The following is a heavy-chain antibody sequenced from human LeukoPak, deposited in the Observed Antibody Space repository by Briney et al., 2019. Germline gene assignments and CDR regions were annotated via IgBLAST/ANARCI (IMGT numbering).Heavy chain of an antibody. J-gene: IGHJ5*02. CDR1: GFTFSSYS. Sequence: GGSLRLSCAASGFTFSSYSMNWVRQAPGKGLEWVSGINWNGGSTGYADSVKGRFTISRDNAKNTLYLQMNSLRAEDTAVYYCASSSGSNWFDPWGQGTLVTVSS. CDR3: ASSSGSNWFDP. CDR2: INWNGGST. D-gene: IGHD6-19*01. V-gene: IGHV3-20*04.